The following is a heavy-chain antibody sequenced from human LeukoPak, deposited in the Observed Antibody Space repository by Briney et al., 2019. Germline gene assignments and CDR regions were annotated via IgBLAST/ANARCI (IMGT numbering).Heavy chain of an antibody. CDR1: GFIFNDYA. CDR2: ISWNSGTI. V-gene: IGHV3-9*01. CDR3: AKDVSASGSFSFFTA. Sequence: GGSLRLSCAASGFIFNDYAMHWVRQAPGKGLEWVSGISWNSGTIGYVDSVKGRFTISRDNAKNSLSLQMNSLRAEDTSFYYCAKDVSASGSFSFFTAWGQGILVTVSS. J-gene: IGHJ5*02. D-gene: IGHD3-10*01.